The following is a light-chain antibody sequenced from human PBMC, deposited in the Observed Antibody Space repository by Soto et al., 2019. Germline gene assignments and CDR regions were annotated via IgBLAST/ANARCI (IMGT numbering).Light chain of an antibody. CDR2: DNN. V-gene: IGLV1-51*01. J-gene: IGLJ2*01. CDR1: SSNIGNNY. CDR3: GTWDSSLSAPL. Sequence: QSVLTQPPSVSAAPGQTVTISYSGSSSNIGNNYVSWYQQLPGTAPKLLIYDNNKRPSGIPDRFSGSKSGTSATLGITGLQTGDEADYYCGTWDSSLSAPLFGGGTKLTVL.